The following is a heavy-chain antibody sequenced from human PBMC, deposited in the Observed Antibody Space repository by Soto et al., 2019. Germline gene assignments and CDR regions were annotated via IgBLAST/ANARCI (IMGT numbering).Heavy chain of an antibody. J-gene: IGHJ6*02. Sequence: ASVKVSCKASGYTFTSYAMLWVRQAPGQRLEWMGWISAYNGNTNYSQKLQGRVTMTTDTSTSTAYMELSSLRSEDTAVYYCASEYCGGDCYSAARYGMDVWGQGTTVTVSS. CDR1: GYTFTSYA. V-gene: IGHV1-3*01. CDR2: ISAYNGNT. D-gene: IGHD2-21*02. CDR3: ASEYCGGDCYSAARYGMDV.